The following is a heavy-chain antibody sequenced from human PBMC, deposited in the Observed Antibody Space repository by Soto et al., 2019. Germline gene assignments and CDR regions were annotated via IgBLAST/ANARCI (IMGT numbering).Heavy chain of an antibody. J-gene: IGHJ6*02. CDR1: GLTFSNSS. D-gene: IGHD3-3*01. CDR3: ARRVSNDFWSGYPDYYYYGMDV. Sequence: GGSVEVSGRSSGLTFSNSSVQWVRQARGQRLEWIGWIVIGGGNTNYAQNLQDRLTITRDMFTSTAYMELTSLRSEDTAVYYCARRVSNDFWSGYPDYYYYGMDVWGQGTTVTVSS. V-gene: IGHV1-58*01. CDR2: IVIGGGNT.